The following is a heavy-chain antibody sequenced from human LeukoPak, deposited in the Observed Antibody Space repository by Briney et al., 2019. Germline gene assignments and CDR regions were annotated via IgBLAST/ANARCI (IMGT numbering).Heavy chain of an antibody. Sequence: GGSLRLSCSGSGLTFSDYYMNWIRQAPGKGLEWVSYISSSSSSYTNYADSVKGRFTISRDNAKNSLYLQMNNLRAEDTALYYCARVGLDWSYWYFDLWGRGTLVTVSS. CDR2: ISSSSSSYT. V-gene: IGHV3-11*05. CDR1: GLTFSDYY. D-gene: IGHD3-9*01. CDR3: ARVGLDWSYWYFDL. J-gene: IGHJ2*01.